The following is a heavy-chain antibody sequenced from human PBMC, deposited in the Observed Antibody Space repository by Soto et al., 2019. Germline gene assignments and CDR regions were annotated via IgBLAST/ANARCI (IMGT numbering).Heavy chain of an antibody. CDR1: GGYMNSDD. CDR2: VYYSGDT. CDR3: ARHPLNGPAAPVW. J-gene: IGHJ4*02. D-gene: IGHD6-13*01. Sequence: SETLSLTSTVSGGYMNSDDWSWIRQPPGKGLEWIGYVYYSGDTNYNPFFKSRVTISVDTSKNQFSLKLNSVTAADTAVYYCARHPLNGPAAPVWWGQGTPVTVSS. V-gene: IGHV4-59*08.